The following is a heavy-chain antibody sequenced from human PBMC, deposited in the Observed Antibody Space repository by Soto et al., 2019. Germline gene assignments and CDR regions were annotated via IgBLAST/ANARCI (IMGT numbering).Heavy chain of an antibody. CDR3: ARERYQVISDGMDV. CDR2: INPETGGT. D-gene: IGHD2-2*01. CDR1: GYTFTGYY. Sequence: ASVKVSCKASGYTFTGYYVHWVREAPGQGLEWMGWINPETGGTSYAQKFQGRVTLSRDTSINTAYLELSRLRFDDAAVYFCARERYQVISDGMDVWGQGTTVTVSS. V-gene: IGHV1-2*02. J-gene: IGHJ6*02.